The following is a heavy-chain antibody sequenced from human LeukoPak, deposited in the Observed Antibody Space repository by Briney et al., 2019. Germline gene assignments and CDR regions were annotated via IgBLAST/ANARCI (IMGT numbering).Heavy chain of an antibody. J-gene: IGHJ3*02. V-gene: IGHV3-48*03. CDR3: ARIRAFDQEGAFDI. CDR1: GFTFSSYE. CDR2: ISSSGSTI. D-gene: IGHD3-9*01. Sequence: SGGPLRLSCAASGFTFSSYEMNWVRQAPGKGLEWVSYISSSGSTIYYADSVKGRFTISRDNAKNSLYLQMNSLRAEDTAVYYCARIRAFDQEGAFDIWGQGTMVTVSS.